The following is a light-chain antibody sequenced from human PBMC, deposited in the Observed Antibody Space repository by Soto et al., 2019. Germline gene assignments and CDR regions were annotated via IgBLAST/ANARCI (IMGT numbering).Light chain of an antibody. V-gene: IGKV3-20*01. CDR2: GAS. CDR3: QQYGSSPFT. Sequence: IGLTQSPGTLALSPGERATLSCRASQSVSSNYLTWYQQKPGQAPRLLIHGASSMATGIPDRFSGSGSGTDFTLTISRLEPEDFAVYYCQQYGSSPFTFGPGTKVDIK. J-gene: IGKJ3*01. CDR1: QSVSSNY.